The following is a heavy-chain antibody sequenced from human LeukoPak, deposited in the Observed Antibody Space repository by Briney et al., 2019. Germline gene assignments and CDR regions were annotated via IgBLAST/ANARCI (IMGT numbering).Heavy chain of an antibody. J-gene: IGHJ4*02. CDR3: ASRLYYYGSGSYYPFDY. V-gene: IGHV4-34*01. Sequence: SETLSLTCAVYGGSFSGYYWSWIRQPPGKGLEWIGEINHSGSTNYNPSLKSRVTISVDTSKNQFSLKLSSVTAADTAVYYCASRLYYYGSGSYYPFDYWGQGTPVTVSS. CDR1: GGSFSGYY. CDR2: INHSGST. D-gene: IGHD3-10*01.